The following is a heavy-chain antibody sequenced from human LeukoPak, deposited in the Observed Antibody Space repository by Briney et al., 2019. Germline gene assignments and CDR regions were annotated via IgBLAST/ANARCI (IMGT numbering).Heavy chain of an antibody. V-gene: IGHV1-2*02. CDR1: GGTFSSYA. CDR2: INPNSGGT. D-gene: IGHD3-22*01. Sequence: ASVKVSCKASGGTFSSYAISWVRQAPGKGLEWMGWINPNSGGTNYAQKFQGRVTMTRDTSISTAYMELSRLRSDDTAVYYCARVYYYDSSGYPPPCYFDYWGQGTLVTVSS. J-gene: IGHJ4*02. CDR3: ARVYYYDSSGYPPPCYFDY.